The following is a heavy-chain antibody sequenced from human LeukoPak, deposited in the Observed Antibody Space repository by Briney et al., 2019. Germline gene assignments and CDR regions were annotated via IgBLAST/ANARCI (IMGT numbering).Heavy chain of an antibody. CDR3: AGRGQRYFRD. CDR2: IYRFGNT. CDR1: DDSISSDY. V-gene: IGHV4-4*08. Sequence: SETLSLTCTVSDDSISSDYWSRIRQPPGKGLEWIGYIYRFGNTDYNPSLMRRVTISLDTSKKQLSLNLTSVTAADTAVYYCAGRGQRYFRDWGQGTLVTVSS. J-gene: IGHJ1*01.